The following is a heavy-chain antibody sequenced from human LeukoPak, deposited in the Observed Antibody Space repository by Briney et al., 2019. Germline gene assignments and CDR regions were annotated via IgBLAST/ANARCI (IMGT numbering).Heavy chain of an antibody. D-gene: IGHD3-3*01. V-gene: IGHV4-4*07. CDR1: GVSINDHK. Sequence: SETLSLTCSISGVSINDHKWAWIRQSAGRGLEWIGRIYISGTTDYNPSLRGRVTLSFDMSKNSFSLRLKSVTAADTAIYYCAREYDFWTGTDFSRGWLDPWGQGILVTVSS. J-gene: IGHJ5*02. CDR3: AREYDFWTGTDFSRGWLDP. CDR2: IYISGTT.